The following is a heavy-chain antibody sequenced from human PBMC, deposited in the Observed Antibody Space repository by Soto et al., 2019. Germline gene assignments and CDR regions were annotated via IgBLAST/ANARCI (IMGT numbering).Heavy chain of an antibody. D-gene: IGHD3-3*01. V-gene: IGHV1-3*01. J-gene: IGHJ4*02. CDR1: GYTFTSYA. Sequence: GASVKVSCKASGYTFTSYAMHWVRQAPGQRLEWMGWINAGNGNTKYSQKFRGRVTITRDTSASTAYMELSSLRSEDTAVYYCARSSFGVVIGIDYWGQGTLVTVSS. CDR2: INAGNGNT. CDR3: ARSSFGVVIGIDY.